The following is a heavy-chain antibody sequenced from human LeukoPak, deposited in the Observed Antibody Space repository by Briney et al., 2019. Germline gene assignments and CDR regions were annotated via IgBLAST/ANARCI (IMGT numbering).Heavy chain of an antibody. CDR3: ARDNWVDC. CDR2: IDTSSTTM. Sequence: GGSLRLSCAASGFTFSSYGMHWVRQAPGKGLEWVSFIDTSSTTMYYTDSVKGRFTISRDNAKNSLYLQMNSLKVEDTAIYYCARDNWVDCWGQGTLVTVSS. J-gene: IGHJ5*01. V-gene: IGHV3-48*04. CDR1: GFTFSSYG.